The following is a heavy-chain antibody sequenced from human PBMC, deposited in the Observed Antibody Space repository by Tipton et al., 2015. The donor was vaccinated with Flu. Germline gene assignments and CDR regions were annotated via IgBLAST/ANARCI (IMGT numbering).Heavy chain of an antibody. V-gene: IGHV3-23*01. CDR3: AKVIPELVAGLDY. CDR1: GFTFSRYA. CDR2: ISGGGAIT. D-gene: IGHD6-19*01. J-gene: IGHJ4*02. Sequence: VQSGGSLRLSCEASGFTFSRYAMSWVRQAPGKGLEWVSGISGGGAITYFADSVKGRFTISRDNSKNRLVLQMNSLRAEDTAVYYCAKVIPELVAGLDYWGQGTLVTVSS.